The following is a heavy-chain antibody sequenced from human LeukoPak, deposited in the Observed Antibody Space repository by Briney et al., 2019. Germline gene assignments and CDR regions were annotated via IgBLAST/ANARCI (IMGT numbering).Heavy chain of an antibody. CDR3: AKEWSSLGEPLFDF. CDR1: GLNFKIYG. J-gene: IGHJ4*02. D-gene: IGHD2-15*01. CDR2: ISGSDGST. V-gene: IGHV3-23*01. Sequence: PGRSLRLSCAASGLNFKIYGMEWVRQAPGKGPEWVSGISGSDGSTYYADSVKGRFTISRDNSKNTLYLQMNSLRAEDTAVYYCAKEWSSLGEPLFDFWGQGTLVTVSS.